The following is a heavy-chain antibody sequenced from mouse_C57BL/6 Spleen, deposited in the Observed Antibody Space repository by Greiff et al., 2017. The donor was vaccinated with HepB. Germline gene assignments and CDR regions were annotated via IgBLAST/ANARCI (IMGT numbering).Heavy chain of an antibody. CDR2: ISSGGDYI. V-gene: IGHV5-9-1*02. Sequence: LQQSGEGLVKPGGSLKLSCAASGFTFSSYAMSWVRQTPEKRLEWVAYISSGGDYIYYADTVKGRFTISRDNARNTLYLQMSSLKSEDTAMYYCTRDKSKSYAMDYWGQGTSVTVSS. J-gene: IGHJ4*01. CDR1: GFTFSSYA. D-gene: IGHD1-3*01. CDR3: TRDKSKSYAMDY.